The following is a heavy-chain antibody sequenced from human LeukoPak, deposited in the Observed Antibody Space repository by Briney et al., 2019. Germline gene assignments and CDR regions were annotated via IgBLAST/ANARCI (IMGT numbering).Heavy chain of an antibody. D-gene: IGHD4-17*01. Sequence: GGSLRLSCAASGFTFSSYAMHWVRQAPGKGLEWVAVISYDGSNKYYADSVKGRFTISRDNSKNTLYLQMNSLRAEDTAVYYCAKDATVTPYYFDYWGQGTLVTVSS. J-gene: IGHJ4*02. CDR2: ISYDGSNK. CDR1: GFTFSSYA. CDR3: AKDATVTPYYFDY. V-gene: IGHV3-30*04.